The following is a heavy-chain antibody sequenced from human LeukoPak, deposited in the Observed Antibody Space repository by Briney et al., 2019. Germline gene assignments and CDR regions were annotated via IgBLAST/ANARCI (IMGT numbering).Heavy chain of an antibody. CDR3: AGEDYGDNDAFDI. V-gene: IGHV3-33*01. Sequence: GGSLRLSCAASGFTFNSCGMHWVRQAPGKGLEWVAVIWYDGSNKYYADSVKGRFTISRDNSKNTLYLQMNSLRAEDTAVYYCAGEDYGDNDAFDIWGQGTMVTVSS. D-gene: IGHD4-17*01. CDR1: GFTFNSCG. J-gene: IGHJ3*02. CDR2: IWYDGSNK.